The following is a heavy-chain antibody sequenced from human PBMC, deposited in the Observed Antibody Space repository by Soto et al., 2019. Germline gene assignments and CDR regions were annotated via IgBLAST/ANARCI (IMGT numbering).Heavy chain of an antibody. D-gene: IGHD1-7*01. CDR2: IWYDGSYK. J-gene: IGHJ4*02. CDR1: GFTFNNYA. CDR3: ARGNWNYGYFDY. V-gene: IGHV3-33*01. Sequence: GGSLKLSCAPSGFTFNNYAMHWVRQAPGKGLEWVAVIWYDGSYKYNADSVKGRFTISRDTSKNTLYLQMNSLRGEDTAVYHCARGNWNYGYFDYWGQGTLVTVSS.